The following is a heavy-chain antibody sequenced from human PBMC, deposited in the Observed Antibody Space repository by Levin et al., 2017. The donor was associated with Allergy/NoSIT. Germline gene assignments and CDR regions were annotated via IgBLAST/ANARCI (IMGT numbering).Heavy chain of an antibody. Sequence: PEASVKVSCKASGYTFIKNGLSWVRQAPGRGLEWMGWISTNNGNTNYAQNFQGRITMTKATSTSTVYMELRSLRSDDTAIYYCARDRRLYGGYYSTLRDFDYWGQGTQVTVSS. V-gene: IGHV1-18*01. CDR1: GYTFIKNG. CDR2: ISTNNGNT. CDR3: ARDRRLYGGYYSTLRDFDY. D-gene: IGHD3-22*01. J-gene: IGHJ4*02.